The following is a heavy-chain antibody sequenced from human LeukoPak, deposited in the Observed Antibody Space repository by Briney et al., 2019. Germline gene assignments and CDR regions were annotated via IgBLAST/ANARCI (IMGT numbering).Heavy chain of an antibody. CDR2: VSYDGSNN. D-gene: IGHD4-11*01. Sequence: GGSLRLSCAASGFTFSSYGMHWVRQAPGKGLEWVAVVSYDGSNNYYADSVKGRFTISRDNSKNTLFLQMNSLRAEDTAVYYCAKVGLTVTTILDYFDYWGQGTLVTVSS. CDR3: AKVGLTVTTILDYFDY. J-gene: IGHJ4*02. V-gene: IGHV3-30*18. CDR1: GFTFSSYG.